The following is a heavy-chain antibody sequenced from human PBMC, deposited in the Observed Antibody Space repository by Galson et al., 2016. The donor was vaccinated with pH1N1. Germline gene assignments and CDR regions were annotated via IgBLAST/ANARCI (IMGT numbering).Heavy chain of an antibody. J-gene: IGHJ4*02. Sequence: SVKVSCKASGYTFTTNYIHWVRQAPGQGLEWMGVIDPSGGGTTYAQKFQARLTMARDISTSTVYMDLSSLKSEDTAAYYCTRDLGRRREYWGQGTLVIVSS. D-gene: IGHD7-27*01. CDR3: TRDLGRRREY. CDR2: IDPSGGGT. V-gene: IGHV1-46*01. CDR1: GYTFTTNY.